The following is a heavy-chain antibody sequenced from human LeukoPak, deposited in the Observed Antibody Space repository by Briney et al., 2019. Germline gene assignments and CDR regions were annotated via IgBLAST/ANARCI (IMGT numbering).Heavy chain of an antibody. Sequence: GGSLRLSCAASGFTFSSYAMHGVRQAPGKGREWVAVISYDGSNTYYADSVKGRFTISRDNSTNTLYLQMNSLRAEDTAVYYCARRPYSGSYYAPDFDYWGQGTLVTVSS. J-gene: IGHJ4*02. CDR3: ARRPYSGSYYAPDFDY. V-gene: IGHV3-30*04. CDR1: GFTFSSYA. CDR2: ISYDGSNT. D-gene: IGHD1-26*01.